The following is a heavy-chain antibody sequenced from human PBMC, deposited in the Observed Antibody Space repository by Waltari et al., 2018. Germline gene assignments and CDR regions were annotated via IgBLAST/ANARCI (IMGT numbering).Heavy chain of an antibody. J-gene: IGHJ4*02. D-gene: IGHD4-17*01. CDR3: ARGGTQTTVTTVYFDY. CDR1: GGSISSSSYY. CDR2: IYYSGST. V-gene: IGHV4-39*07. Sequence: QLQLQESGPGLVKPSETLSLTCTVSGGSISSSSYYWGRIRQTPGKGLEWIGSIYYSGSTYYNPSLKSRVTISVDTSKNQFSLKLSSVTAADTAVYYCARGGTQTTVTTVYFDYWGQGTLVTVSS.